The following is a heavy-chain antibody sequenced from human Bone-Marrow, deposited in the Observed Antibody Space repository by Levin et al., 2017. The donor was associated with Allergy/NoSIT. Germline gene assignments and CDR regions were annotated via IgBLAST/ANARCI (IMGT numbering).Heavy chain of an antibody. CDR1: GFTFRTHD. CDR3: ARYNYEYNALDI. J-gene: IGHJ3*02. D-gene: IGHD5-18*01. Sequence: GGSLRLSCAASGFTFRTHDMHWVRQGTGKGLEWVSTIGTAGDTYYPDSVRGRFTISRENAKNSLYLQMNGLSAGDTAVYYCARYNYEYNALDIWGLGTMVTVSS. V-gene: IGHV3-13*01. CDR2: IGTAGDT.